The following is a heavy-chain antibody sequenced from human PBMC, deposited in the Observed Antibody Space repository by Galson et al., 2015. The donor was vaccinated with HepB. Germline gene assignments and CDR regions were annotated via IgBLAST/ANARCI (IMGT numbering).Heavy chain of an antibody. CDR1: GFTFDDYA. J-gene: IGHJ3*02. Sequence: SLRLSCAASGFTFDDYAMHWVRQAPGKGLEWVSGISWNSGSIGYADSVKGRFTISRDNAKNSLYLQMNSLRAEDTALYYCAKLGRSGIMPRHAFDIWGQGTMVTVSS. CDR2: ISWNSGSI. CDR3: AKLGRSGIMPRHAFDI. D-gene: IGHD3-10*01. V-gene: IGHV3-9*01.